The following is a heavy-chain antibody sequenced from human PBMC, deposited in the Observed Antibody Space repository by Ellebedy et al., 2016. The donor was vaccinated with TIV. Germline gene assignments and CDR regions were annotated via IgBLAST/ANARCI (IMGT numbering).Heavy chain of an antibody. D-gene: IGHD3-3*01. Sequence: GESLKISXAASGFTFSSYAMSWVRQAPGKGLEWVSAISGSGGSTYYADSVKGRFTISRDNSKNTLYLQMNSLRAEDTAVYYCAKVLRFLEWLPWDYWGQGTLVTVSS. CDR1: GFTFSSYA. V-gene: IGHV3-23*01. CDR2: ISGSGGST. J-gene: IGHJ4*02. CDR3: AKVLRFLEWLPWDY.